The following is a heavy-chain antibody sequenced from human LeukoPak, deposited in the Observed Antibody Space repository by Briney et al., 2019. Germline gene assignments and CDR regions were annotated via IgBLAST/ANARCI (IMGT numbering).Heavy chain of an antibody. CDR1: GGTFSSDA. Sequence: SVKVSCKASGGTFSSDAINWVRQAPGQRPEWMGRIIPIFGTANYAQKFQGRVTITTDESTSTAYMELSSLRSEDTAVYYCVRDPMTTNYFDYWGQGTLVTVSS. CDR3: VRDPMTTNYFDY. D-gene: IGHD4-17*01. CDR2: IIPIFGTA. V-gene: IGHV1-69*05. J-gene: IGHJ4*02.